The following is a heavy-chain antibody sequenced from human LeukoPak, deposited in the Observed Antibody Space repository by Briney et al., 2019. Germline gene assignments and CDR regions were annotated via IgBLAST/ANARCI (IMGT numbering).Heavy chain of an antibody. J-gene: IGHJ5*02. V-gene: IGHV4-34*01. Sequence: SETLSLTCAVYGGSFSGFYWSWIRQPPGKGLEWIGEINHSGSTNYNPSLKSRVTISVDTSKNQFSLKLSSVTAADTAMYYCARHVRKRGIAVAGTPGWFDPWGQGTLVTVSS. CDR1: GGSFSGFY. D-gene: IGHD6-19*01. CDR2: INHSGST. CDR3: ARHVRKRGIAVAGTPGWFDP.